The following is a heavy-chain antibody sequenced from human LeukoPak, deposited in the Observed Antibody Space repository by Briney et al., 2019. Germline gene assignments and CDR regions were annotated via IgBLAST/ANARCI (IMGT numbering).Heavy chain of an antibody. CDR1: RFTFSSAA. CDR3: AKDPDPMTTVTTAYFEY. Sequence: GGSLRLSCAASRFTFSSAAMSWVRQAPGKGLEWVSAISGSGGRTYYTDSVKGRFTISPDNAKNTLYLHMRSLSAPDTAVYNSAKDPDPMTTVTTAYFEYWGQGTLVTVSS. CDR2: ISGSGGRT. V-gene: IGHV3-23*01. J-gene: IGHJ4*02. D-gene: IGHD4-11*01.